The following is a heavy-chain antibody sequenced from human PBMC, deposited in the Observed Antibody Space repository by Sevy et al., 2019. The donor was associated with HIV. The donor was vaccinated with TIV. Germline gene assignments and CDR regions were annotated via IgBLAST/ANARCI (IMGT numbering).Heavy chain of an antibody. D-gene: IGHD1-1*01. CDR2: ISYDGSNK. CDR3: ARDLYKRPPGGFDI. Sequence: GGSLRLSCAASGFTFSSYAVHWVRQAPGKGLEWVAVISYDGSNKYYADSVKGRFTISRDNSKNTLYLQMNSLRAEDTAVYYCARDLYKRPPGGFDIWGQGTMVTVSS. CDR1: GFTFSSYA. V-gene: IGHV3-30-3*01. J-gene: IGHJ3*02.